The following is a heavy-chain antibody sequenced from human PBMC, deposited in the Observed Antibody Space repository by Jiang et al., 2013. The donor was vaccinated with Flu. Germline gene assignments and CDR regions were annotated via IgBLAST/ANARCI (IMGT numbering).Heavy chain of an antibody. CDR2: TYYRSKWYN. Sequence: QTLSLTCAISGDSVSSNSAAWNWIRQSPSRGLEWLGRTYYRSKWYNDYAVSVKSRITINPDTSKNQFSLQLNSVTPEDTAVYYCARLAAAGIQNWFDPWGQGTLVTVSS. J-gene: IGHJ5*02. V-gene: IGHV6-1*01. CDR1: GDSVSSNSAA. CDR3: ARLAAAGIQNWFDP. D-gene: IGHD6-13*01.